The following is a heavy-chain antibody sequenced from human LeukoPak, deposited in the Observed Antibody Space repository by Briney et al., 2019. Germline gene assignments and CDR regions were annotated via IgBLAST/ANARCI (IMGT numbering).Heavy chain of an antibody. Sequence: PGGSLRLSCAASAVTFSNYAMSWVRQAPGKGLESVSTISNSDSSTYYADSVKGRFTISRDNAKNSLYLQMNSLRAEDTALYYCARDNLIVGPTGFDYWGQGTLVTVSS. V-gene: IGHV3-23*01. J-gene: IGHJ4*02. CDR1: AVTFSNYA. CDR2: ISNSDSST. D-gene: IGHD1-26*01. CDR3: ARDNLIVGPTGFDY.